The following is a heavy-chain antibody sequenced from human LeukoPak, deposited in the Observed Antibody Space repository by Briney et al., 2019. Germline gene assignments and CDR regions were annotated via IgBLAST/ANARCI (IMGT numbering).Heavy chain of an antibody. D-gene: IGHD3-22*01. Sequence: GGSLRLSCVASGFSFSSYSMSWVRQAPGKGLEWVSYISGSSTITYGADSVKGRFTISRDNAQNSLYLQMNSLRDEDTAVYYCARVRDSSGYYFVNYFDKWGQGILVTVSS. CDR1: GFSFSSYS. V-gene: IGHV3-48*02. CDR2: ISGSSTIT. J-gene: IGHJ4*02. CDR3: ARVRDSSGYYFVNYFDK.